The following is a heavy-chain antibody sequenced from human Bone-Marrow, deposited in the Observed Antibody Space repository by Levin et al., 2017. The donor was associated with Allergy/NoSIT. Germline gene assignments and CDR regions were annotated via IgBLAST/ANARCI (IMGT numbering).Heavy chain of an antibody. Sequence: ASVKVSCKASGFTFTIYDIHRVRQAPGQGLEWVGRLNPNTGATDSAQKFMGRVTMTRDTSTTTAFMELTRLRPDDTAIYYCARETIAAPPYNWFDTWGQGALVTVSS. D-gene: IGHD1-7*01. CDR1: GFTFTIYD. CDR3: ARETIAAPPYNWFDT. CDR2: LNPNTGAT. J-gene: IGHJ5*02. V-gene: IGHV1-2*06.